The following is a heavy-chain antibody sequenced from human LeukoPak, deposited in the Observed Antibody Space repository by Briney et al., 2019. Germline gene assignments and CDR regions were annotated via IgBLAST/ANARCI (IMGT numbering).Heavy chain of an antibody. CDR2: IRYDGSNK. V-gene: IGHV3-30*02. CDR1: GFTFSSYG. CDR3: ARTVVTYYYYYYMDV. D-gene: IGHD2-21*02. J-gene: IGHJ6*03. Sequence: GGSLRLSCAASGFTFSSYGMHWVRQAPGKGLEWVAFIRYDGSNKYYADSVKGRFTISRDNSKNTLYLQMNSLRAEDTAVYYCARTVVTYYYYYYMDVWGKGTTVTVSS.